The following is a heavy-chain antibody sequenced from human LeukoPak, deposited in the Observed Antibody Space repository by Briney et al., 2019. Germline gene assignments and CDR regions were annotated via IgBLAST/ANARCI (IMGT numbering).Heavy chain of an antibody. CDR3: AKEVWYYYDTRGYYMDV. Sequence: PGGSLRLSCAASGFTFSSYSMNWVRQAPGKGLEWVSSISSSSSYIYYADSVKGRFTVSRDNSKNTLYLEMNSLRAEDTAVYYCAKEVWYYYDTRGYYMDVWGKGTTVSVSS. CDR1: GFTFSSYS. J-gene: IGHJ6*03. V-gene: IGHV3-21*06. CDR2: ISSSSSYI. D-gene: IGHD3-22*01.